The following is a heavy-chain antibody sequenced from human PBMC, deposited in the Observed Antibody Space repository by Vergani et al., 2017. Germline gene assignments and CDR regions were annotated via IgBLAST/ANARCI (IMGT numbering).Heavy chain of an antibody. D-gene: IGHD3-22*01. J-gene: IGHJ4*02. CDR2: IDWDDDT. Sequence: QVTLKESGPTLVKPTQTLTLTCTFSGFSLTTYGMRVRWIRQPPGKALEWLARIDWDDDTYYRTSLRTRLTISKDTFKNQVALTMTNMDPVDTTTYYCARTLSDSRGYYLDYWGQGTLVTVSS. CDR3: ARTLSDSRGYYLDY. CDR1: GFSLTTYGMR. V-gene: IGHV2-70*04.